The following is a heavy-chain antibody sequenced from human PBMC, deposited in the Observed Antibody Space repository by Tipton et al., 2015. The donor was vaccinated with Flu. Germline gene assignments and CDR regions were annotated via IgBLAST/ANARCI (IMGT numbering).Heavy chain of an antibody. V-gene: IGHV4-38-2*01. CDR1: GSSNRSSNYY. Sequence: TLSLTCAVSGSSNRSSNYYWGWLRQPPGKGLEWIGNTFHSGNTYHNPSLKSRVTISVDTSKNQFSLKLSSVTAADTAVYYCARRDYSNYVSVPKNWFDSWGQGALVTVSS. D-gene: IGHD4-11*01. CDR2: TFHSGNT. CDR3: ARRDYSNYVSVPKNWFDS. J-gene: IGHJ5*01.